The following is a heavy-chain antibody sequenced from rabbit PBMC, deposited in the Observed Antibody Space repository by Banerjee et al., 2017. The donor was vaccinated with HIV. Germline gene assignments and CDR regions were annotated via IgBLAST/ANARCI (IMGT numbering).Heavy chain of an antibody. CDR3: ARDRDAAVPGYGYDL. D-gene: IGHD6-1*01. Sequence: QSLEESGGDLVKPGASLTLTCTASGFSFSSGYDMCWVRQAPGKGLEWIACIYTGDGDTYYASWAKGRFTISKASSTTVTLQMTSLTAADTATYFCARDRDAAVPGYGYDLWGQGTLVTVS. V-gene: IGHV1S40*01. J-gene: IGHJ3*01. CDR1: GFSFSSGYD. CDR2: IYTGDGDT.